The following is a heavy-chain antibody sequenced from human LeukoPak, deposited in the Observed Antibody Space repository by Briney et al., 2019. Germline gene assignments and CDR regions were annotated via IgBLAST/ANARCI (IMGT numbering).Heavy chain of an antibody. CDR3: AREVVVPAAIRDRDAFDI. D-gene: IGHD2-2*02. CDR1: GGSISSGSYY. CDR2: IYTSGST. V-gene: IGHV4-61*02. Sequence: SQTLSLTCTVSGGSISSGSYYWSWIRQPAGKGLEWIGRIYTSGSTNYNPSLKSRVTISVDTSKNQFSLKLSSVTAADTAVYYCAREVVVPAAIRDRDAFDIWGQGTMVTVSS. J-gene: IGHJ3*02.